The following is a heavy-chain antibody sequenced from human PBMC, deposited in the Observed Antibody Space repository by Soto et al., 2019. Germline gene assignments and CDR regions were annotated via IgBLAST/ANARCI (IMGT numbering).Heavy chain of an antibody. Sequence: SETLPLPCAVYAGPFSGYYWNWIRQPPGKGLEWSGEIDHSGYTNYNPSLKSRVTISVDTSKNQFSLRLTSVTAADTAVYYCARVRDWFDPWGQGTLVTVS. V-gene: IGHV4-34*01. CDR1: AGPFSGYY. D-gene: IGHD3-3*01. J-gene: IGHJ5*02. CDR2: IDHSGYT. CDR3: ARVRDWFDP.